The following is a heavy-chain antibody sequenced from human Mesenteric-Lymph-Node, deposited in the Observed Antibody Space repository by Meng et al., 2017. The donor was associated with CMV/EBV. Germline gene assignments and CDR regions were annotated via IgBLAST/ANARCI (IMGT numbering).Heavy chain of an antibody. J-gene: IGHJ6*02. V-gene: IGHV3-9*01. CDR2: INWNSGSI. Sequence: SLKISCAASGFTFDDYAMLWVRQAPGKGLEWVSHINWNSGSIGHADSVKGRFTISRDNAKNSLYLQMNSLRAEDTALYYCAKDNRRDTAMVNGGLDVWGRGTTVTVSS. CDR3: AKDNRRDTAMVNGGLDV. D-gene: IGHD5-18*01. CDR1: GFTFDDYA.